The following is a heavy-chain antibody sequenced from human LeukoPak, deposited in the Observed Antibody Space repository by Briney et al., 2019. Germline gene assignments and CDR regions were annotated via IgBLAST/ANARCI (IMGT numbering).Heavy chain of an antibody. J-gene: IGHJ4*02. V-gene: IGHV3-21*01. CDR3: AKDARRTFGLSSGLYRGSYYFDY. CDR1: GFIFSTYS. D-gene: IGHD6-19*01. Sequence: PGGSLRLSCAASGFIFSTYSMNWVRQAPGKGLEWVSSISSSTSYIYYADSVKGRFTISRDNAKNSLYLQMNSLRPEDTAVYYCAKDARRTFGLSSGLYRGSYYFDYWGQGTLVTVSS. CDR2: ISSSTSYI.